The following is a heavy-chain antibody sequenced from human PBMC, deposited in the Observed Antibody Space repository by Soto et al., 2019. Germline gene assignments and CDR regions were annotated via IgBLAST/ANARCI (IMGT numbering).Heavy chain of an antibody. CDR3: ASSSPFHY. J-gene: IGHJ4*02. CDR2: IYYSGNT. D-gene: IGHD6-6*01. CDR1: SASLSSSTYY. V-gene: IGHV4-39*01. Sequence: SETLSLTCSVSSASLSSSTYYWSWVRQPPGRGPEWIGSIYYSGNTYYKPSLKSRVSISIDTSRNQFSLKLTSVTAADTGVYYCASSSPFHYWGPGILVTVS.